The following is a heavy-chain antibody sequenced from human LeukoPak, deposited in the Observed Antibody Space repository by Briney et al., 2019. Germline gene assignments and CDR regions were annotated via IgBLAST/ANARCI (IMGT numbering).Heavy chain of an antibody. CDR2: LSSSGSTK. V-gene: IGHV3-48*03. D-gene: IGHD2-2*01. CDR1: GFTLSSYE. CDR3: ARRYCSSTICTLDY. Sequence: GGSLRLSCAASGFTLSSYEVNWVRQAPGKGLEWVLYLSSSGSTKYYADSVKGRFTIARDNAENSLYLQMNSLRAEDTAVYYCARRYCSSTICTLDYWGQGALVT. J-gene: IGHJ4*02.